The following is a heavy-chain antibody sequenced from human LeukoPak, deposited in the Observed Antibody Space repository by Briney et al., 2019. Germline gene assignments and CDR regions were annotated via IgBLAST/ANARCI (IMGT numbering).Heavy chain of an antibody. D-gene: IGHD3-10*01. V-gene: IGHV4-4*07. J-gene: IGHJ4*02. CDR1: GGSIGSFY. CDR3: ARGGVVYGSGSYSDY. Sequence: SETLSLTCSVSGGSIGSFYWSWIRQPAEKGLEWIGRLYNTGNTDYNPSLKSRVTISVDTSKNQFSLKLSSVTAADTAVYYCARGGVVYGSGSYSDYWGQGTLVTVSS. CDR2: LYNTGNT.